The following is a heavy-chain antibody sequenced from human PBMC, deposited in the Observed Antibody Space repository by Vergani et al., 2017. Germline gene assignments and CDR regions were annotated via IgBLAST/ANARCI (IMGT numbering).Heavy chain of an antibody. D-gene: IGHD3/OR15-3a*01. J-gene: IGHJ6*03. CDR2: IYTSGST. CDR3: ARGQTGYSRDWSTYFFYMDV. CDR1: GGSISSGSYY. V-gene: IGHV4-61*02. Sequence: QVQLQESGPGLVKPSQTLSLTCTVSGGSISSGSYYWSWIRQPAGKGLEWIGRIYTSGSTNYNPSLKSRVTMSVDTSKNQFSLKLSSVTAADTAVYYCARGQTGYSRDWSTYFFYMDVWGKGTTVTVSS.